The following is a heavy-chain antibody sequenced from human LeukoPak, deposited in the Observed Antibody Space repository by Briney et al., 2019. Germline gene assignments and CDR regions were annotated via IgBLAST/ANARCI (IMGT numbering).Heavy chain of an antibody. D-gene: IGHD6-13*01. CDR2: ISWDGGST. J-gene: IGHJ4*02. V-gene: IGHV3-43D*03. CDR3: AKDSGRDSSSQVPFDY. Sequence: PGGSLRLSCAASGFTFDDYAMHWVRQAPGKGLEWVSLISWDGGSTYYADSVKGRFTISRDNSKNSLYLQMNSLRAEDTALYYCAKDSGRDSSSQVPFDYWGQGTLVTVSS. CDR1: GFTFDDYA.